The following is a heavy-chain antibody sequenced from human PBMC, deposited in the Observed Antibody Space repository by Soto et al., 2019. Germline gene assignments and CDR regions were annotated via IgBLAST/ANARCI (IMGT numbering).Heavy chain of an antibody. CDR1: GYSFTSYW. Sequence: GESLKISCKGSGYSFTSYWIGWVRQMPGKGLEWMGVIYPGDSDTRYSPSFQGQVTISADKSISTAYLQWSSLKASDTAMYYCARPAFAQYSYGYDGSGVSDYWGQGTLVTVSS. CDR2: IYPGDSDT. V-gene: IGHV5-51*01. J-gene: IGHJ4*02. D-gene: IGHD5-18*01. CDR3: ARPAFAQYSYGYDGSGVSDY.